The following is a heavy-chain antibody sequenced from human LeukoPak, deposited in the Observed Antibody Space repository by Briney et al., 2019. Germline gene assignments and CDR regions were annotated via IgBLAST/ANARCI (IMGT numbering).Heavy chain of an antibody. Sequence: GGSLRLSCTASGFTFSDYGMHWVRRPPGKGLEWVAIIRYDGSNKKYEDSVKGRFTISRDNSKNTLYLQMNSLRAEDTAVYYCARGVDYYENSGTIDYWGQGTLVTVSS. D-gene: IGHD3-22*01. J-gene: IGHJ4*02. CDR3: ARGVDYYENSGTIDY. V-gene: IGHV3-30*02. CDR2: IRYDGSNK. CDR1: GFTFSDYG.